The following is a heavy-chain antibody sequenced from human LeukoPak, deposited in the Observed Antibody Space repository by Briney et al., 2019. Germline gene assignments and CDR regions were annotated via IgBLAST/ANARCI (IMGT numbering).Heavy chain of an antibody. D-gene: IGHD3-10*01. V-gene: IGHV1-2*02. CDR2: INPNSGGT. CDR1: GYTFTGYY. Sequence: ASVKVSCKASGYTFTGYYMHWVRQAPGQGLGWMGWINPNSGGTNYAQKFQGRVTMTRDTSISTAYMELSRLRSDDTAVYYCATSMVRGVRTPNWFDPWGQGTLVTVSS. J-gene: IGHJ5*02. CDR3: ATSMVRGVRTPNWFDP.